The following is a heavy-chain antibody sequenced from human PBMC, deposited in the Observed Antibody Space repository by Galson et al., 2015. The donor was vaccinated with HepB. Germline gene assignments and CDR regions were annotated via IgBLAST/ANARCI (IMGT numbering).Heavy chain of an antibody. CDR2: ISYDETKK. Sequence: SLRLSCAASGLTFSSYDMHWVRQAPGKGLEWVAFISYDETKKDYVDSVKGRVTISRDNSKNTLYLQMNSLRSEDTGVYYCARDLSEYYRSGSYDLDYWGQGTLVTVSS. CDR1: GLTFSSYD. D-gene: IGHD3-10*01. V-gene: IGHV3-30*03. CDR3: ARDLSEYYRSGSYDLDY. J-gene: IGHJ4*02.